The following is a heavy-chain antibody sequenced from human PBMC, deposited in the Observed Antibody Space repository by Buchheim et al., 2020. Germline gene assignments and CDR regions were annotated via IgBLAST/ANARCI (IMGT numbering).Heavy chain of an antibody. CDR3: SRRLDY. Sequence: EVQVVESGGTLVQPGGSLRLSCTASGFTPSSDWMDWVRQAPGKGLEWVANINQDGSEKYIVDSVRGRFTISRDNAKNSVYLQMNSLRAEDTAVYYCSRRLDYWGQGT. CDR1: GFTPSSDW. CDR2: INQDGSEK. V-gene: IGHV3-7*01. J-gene: IGHJ4*02.